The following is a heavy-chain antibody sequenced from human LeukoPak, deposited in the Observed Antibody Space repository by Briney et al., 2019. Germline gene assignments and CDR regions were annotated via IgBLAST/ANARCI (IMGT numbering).Heavy chain of an antibody. CDR3: ARAGYCSGGSCYYTVY. CDR2: IIPIFGTA. J-gene: IGHJ4*02. D-gene: IGHD2-15*01. V-gene: IGHV1-69*05. Sequence: GASVKVSCKASGGTFSSYAISWVRQAPGQGLEWMGRIIPIFGTANYAQKFQGKVTITTDESTSTAYMELSSLRSEDTAVYYCARAGYCSGGSCYYTVYWGQGTLVTVSS. CDR1: GGTFSSYA.